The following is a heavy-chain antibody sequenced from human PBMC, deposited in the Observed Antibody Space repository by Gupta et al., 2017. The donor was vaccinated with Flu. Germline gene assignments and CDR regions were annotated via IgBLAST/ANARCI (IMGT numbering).Heavy chain of an antibody. D-gene: IGHD3-10*01. CDR2: INHSGST. J-gene: IGHJ3*02. V-gene: IGHV4-34*01. Sequence: QVQLQQWGAGLLKPSETLSLTCAVYGGSFSGYYWSWFRQPPGKGLEWIGEINHSGSTNYNPSLKSRVTISVDTSKNQFSLKLSSVTAADTAVYYCAGRHYYGLGRRAFDIWGQGTMVTVSS. CDR3: AGRHYYGLGRRAFDI. CDR1: GGSFSGYY.